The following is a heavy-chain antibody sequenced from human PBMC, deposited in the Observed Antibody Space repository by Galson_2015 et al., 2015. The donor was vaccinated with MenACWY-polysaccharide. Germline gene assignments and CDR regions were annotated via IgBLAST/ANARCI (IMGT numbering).Heavy chain of an antibody. D-gene: IGHD2-15*01. J-gene: IGHJ5*02. CDR2: TGGSGTT. V-gene: IGHV3-23*01. CDR1: GFTFTNYA. CDR3: AKANSGGICTSGWACWFDP. Sequence: SLRLSCAASGFTFTNYAMNWVRQAPGKGLEWVSSTGGSGTTYYADSVKGRFTISRDNSKNMVYLQMNSLRAEDTAIYYCAKANSGGICTSGWACWFDPWGQGSLVIVSS.